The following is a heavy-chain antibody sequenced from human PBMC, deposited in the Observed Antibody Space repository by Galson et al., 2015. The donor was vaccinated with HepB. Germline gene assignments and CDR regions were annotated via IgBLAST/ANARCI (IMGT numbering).Heavy chain of an antibody. CDR3: AKGGCSSAICYIEY. V-gene: IGHV3-30*18. J-gene: IGHJ4*02. D-gene: IGHD2-2*02. CDR2: ISYDGSNK. Sequence: SLRLSCAASGFTFRSYGMHWVRQAPGKGLEWVSVISYDGSNKYYADSVKGRFTISRENSKNTLYLQMSSLRADDTAVYYCAKGGCSSAICYIEYWVQGTRVSVSS. CDR1: GFTFRSYG.